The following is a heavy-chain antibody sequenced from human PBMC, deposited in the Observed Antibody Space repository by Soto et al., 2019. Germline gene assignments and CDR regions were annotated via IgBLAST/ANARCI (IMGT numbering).Heavy chain of an antibody. J-gene: IGHJ4*02. CDR3: ARPGSDSSGWYGYFDY. CDR2: IYYSGST. D-gene: IGHD6-19*01. CDR1: GGSISSSSYY. V-gene: IGHV4-39*01. Sequence: QLQLQESGPGLVKPSETLSLTCTVSGGSISSSSYYWGWIRQPPGKGLEWIGSIYYSGSTYYNPSLKSRVTISVDTSRNQFSLKLSSVTAAVTAVYYCARPGSDSSGWYGYFDYWGQGTLVTVSS.